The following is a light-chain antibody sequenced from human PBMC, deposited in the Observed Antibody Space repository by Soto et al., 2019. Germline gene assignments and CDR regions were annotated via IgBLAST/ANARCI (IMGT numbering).Light chain of an antibody. CDR2: EVS. CDR3: SSYTITHIHVI. Sequence: QSVLTQPASVSGSPGQSITISCTGTSNDIGGYNYVSWYQQHPGEAPKLIIYEVSNRPSGVSNRFSGSKSDNTASLTITGLQAEDEASYYCSSYTITHIHVIFGGGTQLT. J-gene: IGLJ2*01. V-gene: IGLV2-14*01. CDR1: SNDIGGYNY.